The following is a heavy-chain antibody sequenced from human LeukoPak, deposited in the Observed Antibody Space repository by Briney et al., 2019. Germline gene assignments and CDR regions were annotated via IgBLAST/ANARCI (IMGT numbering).Heavy chain of an antibody. CDR1: GYTFTDYY. V-gene: IGHV1-2*06. CDR2: VNPDTGGT. Sequence: ASVKVSCKDSGYTFTDYYVHWVQQAPGLGLEWMGRVNPDTGGTNYAQKFQGRVTMTRDTSINTAYMELSRLTPDDTAIYYCARVGPTSYFDYWGQGTLVTVSS. CDR3: ARVGPTSYFDY. J-gene: IGHJ4*02.